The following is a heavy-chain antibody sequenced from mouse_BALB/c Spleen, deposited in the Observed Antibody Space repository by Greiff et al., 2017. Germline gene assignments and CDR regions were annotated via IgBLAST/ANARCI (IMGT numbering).Heavy chain of an antibody. D-gene: IGHD4-1*01. Sequence: EVKLQQSGAELVRPGALVKLSCKASGFNIKDYYMHWVKQRPEQGLEWIGWIDPENGNTIYDPKFQGKASITADTSSNTAYLQLSSLTSEDTAVYYCAQPGSGDYWGQGTTLTVSS. J-gene: IGHJ2*01. CDR2: IDPENGNT. CDR3: AQPGSGDY. CDR1: GFNIKDYY. V-gene: IGHV14-1*02.